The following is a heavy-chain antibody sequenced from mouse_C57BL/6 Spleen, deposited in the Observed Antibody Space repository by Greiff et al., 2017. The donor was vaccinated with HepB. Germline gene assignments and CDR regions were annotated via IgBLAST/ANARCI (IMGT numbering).Heavy chain of an antibody. V-gene: IGHV14-4*01. CDR1: GFNIKDDY. CDR3: TTGLFITTVVARGY. J-gene: IGHJ2*01. CDR2: IDPENGDT. Sequence: EVMLVESGAELVRPGASVKLSCTASGFNIKDDYMHWVKQRPEQGLEWIGWIDPENGDTEYASKFQGKATITADTSSNTAYLQLSSLTSEDTAVYYCTTGLFITTVVARGYWGQGTTLTVSS. D-gene: IGHD1-1*01.